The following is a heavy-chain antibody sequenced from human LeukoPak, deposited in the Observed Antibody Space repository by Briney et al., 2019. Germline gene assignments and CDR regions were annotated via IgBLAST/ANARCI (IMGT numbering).Heavy chain of an antibody. CDR2: INSDGSST. V-gene: IGHV3-74*01. D-gene: IGHD6-25*01. CDR3: ARGLPGHTSALGY. CDR1: GFTFSSYW. Sequence: PGGSLRLSCVASGFTFSSYWMHWVRQAPGKGLVWVSRINSDGSSTTYADSVKGRFTISRDNAKNTMYVQMNSLGAEDTAVYYCARGLPGHTSALGYWGQGTLVTVSS. J-gene: IGHJ4*02.